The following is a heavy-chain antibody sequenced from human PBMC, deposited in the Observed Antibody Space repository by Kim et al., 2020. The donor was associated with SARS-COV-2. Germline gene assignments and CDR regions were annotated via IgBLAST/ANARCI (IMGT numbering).Heavy chain of an antibody. V-gene: IGHV3-30*18. CDR2: ISYDGDNK. D-gene: IGHD1-7*01. J-gene: IGHJ4*02. CDR1: GFTFSSYG. Sequence: GGSLRLSCAASGFTFSSYGMHWVRQAPGKGLEWVGVISYDGDNKYYADSVRGRFTISRDNSKNTLYLQMNSLRPEDTAVYYCAKTGGNYLGYFDAWGQGSLVT. CDR3: AKTGGNYLGYFDA.